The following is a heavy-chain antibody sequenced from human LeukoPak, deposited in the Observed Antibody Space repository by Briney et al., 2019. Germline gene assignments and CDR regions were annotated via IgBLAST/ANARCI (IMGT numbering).Heavy chain of an antibody. D-gene: IGHD4-17*01. J-gene: IGHJ4*02. CDR3: ARGPTVTTPFDY. CDR1: GGSISSHY. CDR2: IYYSGST. V-gene: IGHV4-59*08. Sequence: SETLSLTCTVSGGSISSHYWSWIRQPPGKGLEWIGYIYYSGSTNYNPSLKSRVTISVDTSKNQFSLKLSSVTAADTAVYYCARGPTVTTPFDYWGQGTLVTVSS.